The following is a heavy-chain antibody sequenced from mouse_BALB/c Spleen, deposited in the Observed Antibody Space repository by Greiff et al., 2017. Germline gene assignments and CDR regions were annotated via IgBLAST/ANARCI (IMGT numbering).Heavy chain of an antibody. Sequence: EVQLQQSGPGLVKPSQSLSLTCTVTGYSITSDYAWNWIRQFPGNKLEWMGYISYSGSTSYNPSLKSRISITRDTSKNQFFLQLNSVTTEDTATYYCVSTVDYFDYWGQGTTLTVSS. J-gene: IGHJ2*01. D-gene: IGHD1-1*01. CDR3: VSTVDYFDY. V-gene: IGHV3-2*02. CDR1: GYSITSDYA. CDR2: ISYSGST.